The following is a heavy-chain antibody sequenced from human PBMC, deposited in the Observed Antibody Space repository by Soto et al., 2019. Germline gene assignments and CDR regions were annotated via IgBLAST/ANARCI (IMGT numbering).Heavy chain of an antibody. V-gene: IGHV3-15*01. J-gene: IGHJ4*02. CDR2: IKSKTDGGTT. Sequence: PGGSLRLSCAASGFTFSNAWMSWVRQAPGKGLEWVGRIKSKTDGGTTDYAAPVKGRFTISRDDSKNTLYLQMNSLKTEDTAVYYCTTVGLGSLLWFGELLLYYFDYWGQGTLVTVSS. CDR3: TTVGLGSLLWFGELLLYYFDY. CDR1: GFTFSNAW. D-gene: IGHD3-10*01.